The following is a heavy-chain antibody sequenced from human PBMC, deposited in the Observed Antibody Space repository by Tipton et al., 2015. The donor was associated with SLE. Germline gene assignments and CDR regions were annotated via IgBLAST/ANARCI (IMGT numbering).Heavy chain of an antibody. CDR1: GGSTSSYY. V-gene: IGHV4-39*01. CDR3: ARHLGLGINYFDY. D-gene: IGHD3-16*01. Sequence: LRLSCTVSGGSTSSYYWSWIRQPPGKGLEWIGSIYYGGSTYYDPSLKSRVAISVDTSRNLSSLRLSSVTAADTAVYYCARHLGLGINYFDYWGQGTLVTVSS. J-gene: IGHJ4*02. CDR2: IYYGGST.